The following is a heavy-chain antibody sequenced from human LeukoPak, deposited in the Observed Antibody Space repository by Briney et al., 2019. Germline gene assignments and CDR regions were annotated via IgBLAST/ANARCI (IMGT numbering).Heavy chain of an antibody. J-gene: IGHJ4*02. Sequence: GGSLRLSCAASGFTFSSYAMSWVRQAPGRGLEWVSAISGSGGSTYYADSVKGRFTISRDNSKNTLYLQMNSLRAEDTAVYYCAKDRSRDGNLDYWGQGTLVTVSS. D-gene: IGHD5-24*01. V-gene: IGHV3-23*01. CDR1: GFTFSSYA. CDR3: AKDRSRDGNLDY. CDR2: ISGSGGST.